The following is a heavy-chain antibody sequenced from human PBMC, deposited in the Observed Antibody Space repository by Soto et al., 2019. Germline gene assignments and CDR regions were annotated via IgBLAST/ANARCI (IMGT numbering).Heavy chain of an antibody. V-gene: IGHV4-34*01. Sequence: SETLSLTCAVYGLSFSGYYWSWIRQPPGKGLEWIGEINHSGSTNYNPSLKSRVTISVDTSKNQFSLKLSSVTAADTAVYYCARAIVVVPAAMPYFDYWGQGTLVTVSS. CDR1: GLSFSGYY. CDR3: ARAIVVVPAAMPYFDY. CDR2: INHSGST. D-gene: IGHD2-2*01. J-gene: IGHJ4*02.